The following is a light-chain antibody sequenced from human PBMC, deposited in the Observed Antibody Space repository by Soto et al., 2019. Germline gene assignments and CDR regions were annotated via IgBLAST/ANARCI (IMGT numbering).Light chain of an antibody. J-gene: IGKJ2*01. Sequence: EIVLTQSPGTLSLSPGERATLSCRASQSVSSGHLAWYQQKPGQAPRLLIDGASTRATGIPDRFGGSGSGTDFTLTISRLEPEDFEVYFCQQYGGSPYTFAQGTRLEIK. V-gene: IGKV3-20*01. CDR3: QQYGGSPYT. CDR2: GAS. CDR1: QSVSSGH.